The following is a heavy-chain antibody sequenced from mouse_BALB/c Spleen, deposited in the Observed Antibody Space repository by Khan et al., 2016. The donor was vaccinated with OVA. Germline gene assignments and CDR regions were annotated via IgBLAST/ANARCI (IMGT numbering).Heavy chain of an antibody. CDR1: GFSLTSYG. CDR2: IWRGGST. Sequence: QVQLQQSGPSLVQPSQSLSITCTVSGFSLTSYGVHWVRQSPGKGLEWLGVIWRGGSTDYNAAFMSRLSITKDNSKSQVFFKMNSLQADDTAIYYCAKEDYYGSSYYYAMDYWGQGTSVTVSS. V-gene: IGHV2-5-1*01. D-gene: IGHD1-1*01. CDR3: AKEDYYGSSYYYAMDY. J-gene: IGHJ4*01.